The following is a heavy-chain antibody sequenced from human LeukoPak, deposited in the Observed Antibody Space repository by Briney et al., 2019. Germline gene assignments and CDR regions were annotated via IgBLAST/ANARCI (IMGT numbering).Heavy chain of an antibody. CDR3: ARDNYGDYTY. CDR1: GFSYSNYW. J-gene: IGHJ4*02. V-gene: IGHV3-7*01. CDR2: IKEDGSDK. Sequence: GGSLRLSCVASGFSYSNYWMSWVRQAPGKGLECVATIKEDGSDKSYVDSVKGRFTISRDNAKNSLYLQMNSLRVEDTAVYYCARDNYGDYTYWGQGTLVTVSS. D-gene: IGHD2-21*02.